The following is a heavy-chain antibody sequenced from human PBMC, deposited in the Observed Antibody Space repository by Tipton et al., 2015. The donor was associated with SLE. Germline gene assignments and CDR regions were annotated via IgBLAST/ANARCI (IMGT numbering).Heavy chain of an antibody. V-gene: IGHV4-30-2*05. Sequence: GLVKPSETLSLTCTVSGGSVSSNPHYWSWIRQPPGKGLEWIGEINHSGSTNYNPSLKSRVSISVDTSKIKFLLNVRSVTAAGTAVYYCARSSDILTGPDNWGPGALVTVSS. CDR1: GGSVSSNPHY. CDR2: INHSGST. CDR3: ARSSDILTGPDN. D-gene: IGHD3-9*01. J-gene: IGHJ4*02.